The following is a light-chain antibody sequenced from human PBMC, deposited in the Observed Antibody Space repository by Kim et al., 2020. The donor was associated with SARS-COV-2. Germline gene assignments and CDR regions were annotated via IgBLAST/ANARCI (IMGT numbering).Light chain of an antibody. CDR3: QQYGSSPWT. V-gene: IGKV3D-20*01. CDR1: QSVSSSY. CDR2: DAS. J-gene: IGKJ1*01. Sequence: EIVLTQSPATLSLSPGERATLSCGVSQSVSSSYLAWYQQKPGLAPRLLIYDASSRATGIPDRFSGSGSGTDFTLTISRLEPEDFAVYYCQQYGSSPWTFGQGTKVDIK.